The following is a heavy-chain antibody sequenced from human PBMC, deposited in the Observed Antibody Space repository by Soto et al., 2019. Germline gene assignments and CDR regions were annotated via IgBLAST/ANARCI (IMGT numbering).Heavy chain of an antibody. J-gene: IGHJ4*01. CDR3: ARGSKDSYPGSRIFDF. Sequence: GGSLRLFCVASGITLGSGAMSWVRQARGGALEWVSTTTDNGGDTKYANSVRGRYTISRDNSKNTLYLQMSSLRAEDSAVYYCARGSKDSYPGSRIFDFSGGGTPGTDST. D-gene: IGHD2-15*01. CDR1: GITLGSGA. V-gene: IGHV3-23*01. CDR2: TTDNGGDT.